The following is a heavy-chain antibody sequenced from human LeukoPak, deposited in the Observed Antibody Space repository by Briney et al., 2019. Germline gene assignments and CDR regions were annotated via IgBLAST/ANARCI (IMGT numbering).Heavy chain of an antibody. Sequence: ASVKVSCKASGYTFTGYYMHWVRQAPGQGLEWMGWINPNSGGTNYAQKFQGRVTMTRDTSISTAYMELSRLRSDDTAVYYCARVFGYCSSTSCYGLGYWGQGTLVTVSS. CDR3: ARVFGYCSSTSCYGLGY. D-gene: IGHD2-2*01. V-gene: IGHV1-2*02. CDR2: INPNSGGT. J-gene: IGHJ4*02. CDR1: GYTFTGYY.